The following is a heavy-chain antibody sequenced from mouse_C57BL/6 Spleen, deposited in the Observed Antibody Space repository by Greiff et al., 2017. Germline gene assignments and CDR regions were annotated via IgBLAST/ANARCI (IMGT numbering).Heavy chain of an antibody. V-gene: IGHV1-26*01. D-gene: IGHD1-1*01. CDR3: AKCGSSYYWYFDV. CDR1: GYTFTDYY. CDR2: INPNNGGT. Sequence: EVQLQQSGPELVKPGASVKISCKASGYTFTDYYMNWVKQSHGKSLEWIGEINPNNGGTSYNQKFKGKATLTVDKSSSTAYMELHSLTSEDSAVYYCAKCGSSYYWYFDVWGTGTTVTVSS. J-gene: IGHJ1*03.